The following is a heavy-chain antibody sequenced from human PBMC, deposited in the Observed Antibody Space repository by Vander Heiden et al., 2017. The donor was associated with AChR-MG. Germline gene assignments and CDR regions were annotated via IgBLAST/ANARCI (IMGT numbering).Heavy chain of an antibody. CDR3: ARGNRYDYSNLELDY. D-gene: IGHD4-4*01. J-gene: IGHJ4*02. Sequence: EVQLVESGGGLVQPGGSLRLSCAASGFTFSSYDMHWVRQATGKGLEWVSAIGTAGDTYYPGSVKGRFTISRENAKNSLYLQMNSLRAGDTAVYYCARGNRYDYSNLELDYWGQGTLVTVSS. V-gene: IGHV3-13*01. CDR1: GFTFSSYD. CDR2: IGTAGDT.